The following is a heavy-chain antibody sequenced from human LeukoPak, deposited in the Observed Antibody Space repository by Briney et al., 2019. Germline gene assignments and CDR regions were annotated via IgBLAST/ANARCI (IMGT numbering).Heavy chain of an antibody. V-gene: IGHV4-39*01. Sequence: PSETLSLTCTVSGGSISSSSYYWGWIRQPPGKGLEWIGSIYYSGSTYYNPSLKSRVTISVDTSKNQFSLKLSSETAADTAVYYCARLRGSSINIWGQGTMVTVSS. J-gene: IGHJ3*02. CDR2: IYYSGST. CDR1: GGSISSSSYY. CDR3: ARLRGSSINI. D-gene: IGHD2-2*01.